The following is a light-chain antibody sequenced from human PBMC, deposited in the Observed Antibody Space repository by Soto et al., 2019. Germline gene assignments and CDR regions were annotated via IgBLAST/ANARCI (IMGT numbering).Light chain of an antibody. CDR2: GTS. Sequence: ESVLTQSPGTLSLSPGERATLSCRASQSLDSKYLAWYQQRPGRAPRLLIYGTSSRATGIPDRFSGSGSGTHFILTISSLQSEDFAVYYCQQYNNWPLYTFGQGTKLEIK. CDR1: QSLDSKY. J-gene: IGKJ2*01. V-gene: IGKV3-20*01. CDR3: QQYNNWPLYT.